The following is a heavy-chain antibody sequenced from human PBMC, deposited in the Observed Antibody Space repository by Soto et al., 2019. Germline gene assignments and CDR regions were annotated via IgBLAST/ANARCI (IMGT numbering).Heavy chain of an antibody. D-gene: IGHD3-3*01. V-gene: IGHV3-43D*04. Sequence: GGSLRLSCAASGFTFDEYAMHWVRQAPGKGLEWVSLISWDGSNRYYADSVKGRFTISRDNSKYSLYLQVNSLRAEDTALYYCAKDISRGPTKNYDFWSGPDYWGQGTLVTVS. CDR2: ISWDGSNR. CDR3: AKDISRGPTKNYDFWSGPDY. J-gene: IGHJ4*02. CDR1: GFTFDEYA.